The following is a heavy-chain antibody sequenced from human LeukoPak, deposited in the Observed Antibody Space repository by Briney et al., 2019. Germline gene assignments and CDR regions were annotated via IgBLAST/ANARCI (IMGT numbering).Heavy chain of an antibody. V-gene: IGHV1-46*01. CDR2: INPSGGST. CDR1: GYTLTELS. Sequence: ASVKVSCKVSGYTLTELSMHWVRQAPGQGLEWMGIINPSGGSTSYAQKFQGRVTMTRDTSTSTVYMELSSLRSEDTAVYYCARGGAEWELLPYNWFDPWGQGTLVTVSS. J-gene: IGHJ5*02. D-gene: IGHD1-26*01. CDR3: ARGGAEWELLPYNWFDP.